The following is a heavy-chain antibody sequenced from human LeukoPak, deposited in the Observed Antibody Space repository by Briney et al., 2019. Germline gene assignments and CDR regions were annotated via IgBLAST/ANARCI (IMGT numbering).Heavy chain of an antibody. CDR2: ISDNGSNK. Sequence: GGSLRLSCSASGFSFNSYTIHWIRQAPGKGLEWVSLISDNGSNKFYVDSVKGRFTISRDNSKNTMYLQMNSLRPEDTAVYYCARGGDSYVSGSYYAYFDYWGQGTRVTVS. CDR3: ARGGDSYVSGSYYAYFDY. D-gene: IGHD3-10*01. CDR1: GFSFNSYT. V-gene: IGHV3-30*04. J-gene: IGHJ4*02.